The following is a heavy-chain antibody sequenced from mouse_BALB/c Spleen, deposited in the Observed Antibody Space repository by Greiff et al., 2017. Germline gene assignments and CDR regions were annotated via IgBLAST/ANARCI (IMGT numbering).Heavy chain of an antibody. D-gene: IGHD2-3*01. J-gene: IGHJ3*01. V-gene: IGHV5-6*01. Sequence: EVQGVESGGDLVKPGGSLKLSCAASGFTFSSYGMSWVRQTPDKRLEWVATISSGGSYTYYPDSVKGRFTISRDNAKNTLYLQMSSLKSEDTAKYYCARQYDLWGQGTLVTVSA. CDR3: ARQYDL. CDR2: ISSGGSYT. CDR1: GFTFSSYG.